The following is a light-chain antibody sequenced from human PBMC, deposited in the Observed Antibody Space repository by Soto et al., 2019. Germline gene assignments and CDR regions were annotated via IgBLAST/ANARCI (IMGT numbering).Light chain of an antibody. V-gene: IGLV1-44*01. CDR3: AAWDDSLGWV. CDR1: SSNIGSNT. J-gene: IGLJ3*02. CDR2: SNN. Sequence: QSVLTQPPSASGTPGQRVTISCSGSSSNIGSNTVNWYQQLPGTAPKLLIYSNNQRPSGVPDRFSGSKSGTSASLAISGLQSEDEADYYCAAWDDSLGWVFGRGTKLTVL.